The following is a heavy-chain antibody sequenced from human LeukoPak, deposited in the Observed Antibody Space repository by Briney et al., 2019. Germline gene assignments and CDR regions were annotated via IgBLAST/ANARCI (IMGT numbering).Heavy chain of an antibody. V-gene: IGHV3-74*01. J-gene: IGHJ4*02. CDR2: IRSDGSIT. Sequence: GGSLRLSCAASGFTFSGYWMHWVRQAPGKGLVWVSRIRSDGSITTYADSVRGRFTISRDNTKNTLYLQMSSLRAEDTAIYYCARYCSGASCYSGVDYWGQGTLVPVSS. CDR3: ARYCSGASCYSGVDY. CDR1: GFTFSGYW. D-gene: IGHD2-15*01.